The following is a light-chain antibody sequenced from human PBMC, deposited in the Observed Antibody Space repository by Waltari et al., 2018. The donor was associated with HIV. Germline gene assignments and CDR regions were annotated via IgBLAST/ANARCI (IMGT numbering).Light chain of an antibody. V-gene: IGLV3-1*01. CDR3: QVCDGRIMI. CDR2: QDV. CDR1: ILGDSY. Sequence: SYVVSQPPSVSVSPGQTAAISCSGDILGDSYVCWYQQKSGQSPLQIIYQDVKRRSGIPERFSAFNSGNTATLTISGTQGVDEADYFCQVCDGRIMIFGGGTKLTVL. J-gene: IGLJ2*01.